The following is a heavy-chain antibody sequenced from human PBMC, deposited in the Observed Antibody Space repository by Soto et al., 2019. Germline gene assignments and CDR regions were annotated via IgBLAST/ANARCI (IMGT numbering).Heavy chain of an antibody. D-gene: IGHD3-10*01. J-gene: IGHJ4*02. Sequence: GGSLRLSCAASGFTVSSNYMSWVRQAPGKGLEWVGRIKSKTDGGTTDYAAPVKGRFTISRDDSKNTLYLQMNSLKTEDTAVYYCTSWAGSGAASDYWGQGTLVTVSS. CDR3: TSWAGSGAASDY. CDR1: GFTVSSNY. V-gene: IGHV3-15*01. CDR2: IKSKTDGGTT.